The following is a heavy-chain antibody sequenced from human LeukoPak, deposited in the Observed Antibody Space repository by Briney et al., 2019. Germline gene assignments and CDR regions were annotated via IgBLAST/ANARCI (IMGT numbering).Heavy chain of an antibody. CDR1: GFTFSSYG. CDR3: ARYYSMDV. CDR2: ISYDGSNK. V-gene: IGHV3-30*03. J-gene: IGHJ6*02. Sequence: GGSLRLSCAASGFTFSSYGMHWVRQAPGKGLEWVAVISYDGSNKYYADSVKGRFTISRDNSKNTLYLQMNSLRAEDTAVYYCARYYSMDVWGQGTTVIVSS.